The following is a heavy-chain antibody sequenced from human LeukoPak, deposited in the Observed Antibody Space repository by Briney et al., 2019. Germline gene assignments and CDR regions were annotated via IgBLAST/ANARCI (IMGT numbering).Heavy chain of an antibody. CDR2: ISGSGGST. D-gene: IGHD1-26*01. V-gene: IGHV3-23*01. CDR1: GFTFSSYA. CDR3: AKEGGIYSGSYWRGSFDY. Sequence: PGGSLRLSCAASGFTFSSYAMSWVRQAPGKGLEWVSAISGSGGSTYYADSVKGRFTISRDNSKNTLYLQMNSLRAEDTAVYYCAKEGGIYSGSYWRGSFDYWGQGTLVTVSS. J-gene: IGHJ4*02.